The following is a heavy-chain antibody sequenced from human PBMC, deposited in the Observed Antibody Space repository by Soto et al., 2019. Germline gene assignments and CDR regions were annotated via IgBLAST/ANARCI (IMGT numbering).Heavy chain of an antibody. CDR3: AKGRGYDYSGWFDP. CDR2: IYYSGST. V-gene: IGHV4-59*02. CDR1: GDAVTSYY. D-gene: IGHD5-12*01. J-gene: IGHJ5*02. Sequence: QVQLQESGPGLVKPSETLSLTCTVSGDAVTSYYWTWIRRPPGKGLEWIGYIYYSGSTVYNPSLESRVTISRDTSKNLFSLNLSSVTAADTAVYYCAKGRGYDYSGWFDPWGQGTLVTVSS.